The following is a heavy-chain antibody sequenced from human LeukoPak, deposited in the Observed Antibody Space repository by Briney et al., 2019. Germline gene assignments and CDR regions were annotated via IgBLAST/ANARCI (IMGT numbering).Heavy chain of an antibody. V-gene: IGHV1-2*02. D-gene: IGHD6-13*01. CDR1: GYTFTDYY. J-gene: IGHJ4*02. Sequence: ASVKVSCKASGYTFTDYYIHWVRQAPGQGLEWMGWINPHSGGRNLAQKFQDRVTMTRDTSITTAYLELSGLTSDDTAIYYCAKVRDRLSSFYPAAWGLGTLVTVSS. CDR3: AKVRDRLSSFYPAA. CDR2: INPHSGGR.